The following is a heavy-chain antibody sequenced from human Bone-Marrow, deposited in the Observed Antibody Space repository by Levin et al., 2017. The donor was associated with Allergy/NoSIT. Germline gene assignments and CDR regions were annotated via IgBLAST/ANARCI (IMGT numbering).Heavy chain of an antibody. CDR2: IYTSETT. J-gene: IGHJ4*02. CDR1: GGSIRSYY. Sequence: SSETLSLTCTVSGGSIRSYYWNWIRQPAGKGLEWIGRIYTSETTNYNPSLKSRVTISVDTSRNQFSLKLSSVTAADTAVYYCARENTVHDVLTGSLPYYFDFWGQGTLVTVSS. D-gene: IGHD3-9*01. CDR3: ARENTVHDVLTGSLPYYFDF. V-gene: IGHV4-4*07.